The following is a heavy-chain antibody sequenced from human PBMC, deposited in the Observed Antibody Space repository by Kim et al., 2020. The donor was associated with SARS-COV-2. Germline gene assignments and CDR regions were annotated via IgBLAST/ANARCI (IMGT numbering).Heavy chain of an antibody. CDR2: IWYDGSNK. J-gene: IGHJ6*02. D-gene: IGHD3-9*01. CDR3: AKNPILTSRFGYYYYGMDV. V-gene: IGHV3-33*06. CDR1: GFTFSSYG. Sequence: GGSLRLSCAASGFTFSSYGMHWVRQAPGKGLEWVAVIWYDGSNKYYADSVKGRFTISRDNSKNTLYLQMNSLRAEDTAVYYCAKNPILTSRFGYYYYGMDVWGQGTTVTVSS.